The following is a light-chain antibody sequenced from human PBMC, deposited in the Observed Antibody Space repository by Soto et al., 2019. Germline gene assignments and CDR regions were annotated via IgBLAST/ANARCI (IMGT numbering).Light chain of an antibody. Sequence: ESVLTQSPATLSMSPGERATLSCRASQSVSSSYSAWYQQKPGQPPRLLTYGAYRTATGIPDWFSGSGSGTDFTITISRLEPDVFAVYYWQQYGSPPFTFGPGTKVDIK. CDR1: QSVSSSY. CDR3: QQYGSPPFT. V-gene: IGKV3-20*01. CDR2: GAY. J-gene: IGKJ3*01.